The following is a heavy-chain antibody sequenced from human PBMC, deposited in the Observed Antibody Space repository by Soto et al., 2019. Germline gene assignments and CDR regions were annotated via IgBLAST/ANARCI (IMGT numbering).Heavy chain of an antibody. CDR2: IKTKGEGGPT. CDR3: TTGSVEGV. Sequence: EVQLVESGGGFIQPGGSLRLSCAASGLPISNAWMNWVRQAPGKGLEWVGRIKTKGEGGPTDYAAEVKGRFTVSRDDSKNTLHLQMNSLKTEDTAVYYCTTGSVEGVWGQGTTVTVSS. CDR1: GLPISNAW. J-gene: IGHJ6*02. D-gene: IGHD2-15*01. V-gene: IGHV3-15*07.